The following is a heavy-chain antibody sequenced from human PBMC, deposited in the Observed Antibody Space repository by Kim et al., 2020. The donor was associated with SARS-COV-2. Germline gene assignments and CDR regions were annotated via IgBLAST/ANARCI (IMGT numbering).Heavy chain of an antibody. CDR1: GFTFSSYG. V-gene: IGHV3-30*18. CDR3: AKGVVGATGDY. Sequence: GGSLRLSCAASGFTFSSYGMHWVRQAPGKGLEWVAVISYDGSNKYYADSVKGRFTISRDNSKNTLYLQMNSLRAEDTAVYYCAKGVVGATGDYWGQGTLVTVSS. CDR2: ISYDGSNK. D-gene: IGHD1-26*01. J-gene: IGHJ4*02.